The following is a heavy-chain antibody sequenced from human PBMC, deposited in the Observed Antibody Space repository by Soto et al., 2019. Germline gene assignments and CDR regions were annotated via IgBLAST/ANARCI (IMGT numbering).Heavy chain of an antibody. V-gene: IGHV3-23*01. CDR3: AKDRFYYYDSSGSWYDAFDI. D-gene: IGHD3-22*01. CDR1: GFTFSSYA. J-gene: IGHJ3*02. Sequence: GGSLRLSCAASGFTFSSYAMSWVRQAPGKGLEWVSAISGSGGSTYYADSVKGRYTISRDNSKNTQYLQMNSLRAEDTAVYYCAKDRFYYYDSSGSWYDAFDIWGQGTMVTVSS. CDR2: ISGSGGST.